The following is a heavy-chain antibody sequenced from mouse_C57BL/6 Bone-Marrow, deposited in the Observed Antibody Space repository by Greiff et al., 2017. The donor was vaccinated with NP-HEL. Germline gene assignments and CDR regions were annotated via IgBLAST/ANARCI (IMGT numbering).Heavy chain of an antibody. CDR3: ARSRDGSSYGWFAY. V-gene: IGHV1-42*01. J-gene: IGHJ3*01. CDR1: GYSFTGYY. CDR2: INPSTGGT. Sequence: EVQLQQSGPELVKPGASVKISCKASGYSFTGYYMNWVKQSPEKSLEWIGEINPSTGGTTYNQKFKAKATLTVDKSSSTAYMQLKSLTSEDSAVYYCARSRDGSSYGWFAYWGQGTLVTVSA. D-gene: IGHD1-1*01.